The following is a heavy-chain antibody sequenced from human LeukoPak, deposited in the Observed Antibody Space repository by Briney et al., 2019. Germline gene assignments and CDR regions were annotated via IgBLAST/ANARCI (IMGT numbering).Heavy chain of an antibody. CDR2: IYYSGST. D-gene: IGHD2-8*01. CDR3: ARDNGVSY. Sequence: SETLSLTCTVSGGSISSSSYYWGWIRQPPGKGLEWIGSIYYSGSTYYNPSLESRVTISVDTSKNQFSLKLSSVTAADTAVYYCARDNGVSYWGQGTLVTVSS. V-gene: IGHV4-39*07. J-gene: IGHJ4*02. CDR1: GGSISSSSYY.